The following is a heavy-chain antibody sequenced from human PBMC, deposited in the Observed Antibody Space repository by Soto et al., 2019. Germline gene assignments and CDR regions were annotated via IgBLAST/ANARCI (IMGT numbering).Heavy chain of an antibody. J-gene: IGHJ4*02. CDR1: GDTFTANF. V-gene: IGHV1-2*02. D-gene: IGHD1-1*01. CDR3: VREAGRGSDGVQQLDY. CDR2: INPKSGGT. Sequence: ASVKVSCKASGDTFTANFLHWVRQAPGQQFEWMGWINPKSGGTKYPQNFQGRVTMTRDTSLSTVYMTLSGLTAGDTAVYYCVREAGRGSDGVQQLDYWGQGTPVTVSS.